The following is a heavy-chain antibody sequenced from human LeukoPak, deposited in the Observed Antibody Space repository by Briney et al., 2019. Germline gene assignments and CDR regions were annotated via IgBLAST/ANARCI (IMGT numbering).Heavy chain of an antibody. CDR3: ARVLHYYDSSGYYYYYYYMDV. V-gene: IGHV4-59*01. CDR1: GGSISSYY. J-gene: IGHJ6*03. CDR2: IYSKGST. D-gene: IGHD3-22*01. Sequence: KPSETLSLTCSVSGGSISSYYWSWIRQPPGKGLECIGFIYSKGSTHYNPSLKSRVTMSVDRPQKQVSLRLSSVTAAGTAVYYCARVLHYYDSSGYYYYYYYMDVWGKGTTVTISS.